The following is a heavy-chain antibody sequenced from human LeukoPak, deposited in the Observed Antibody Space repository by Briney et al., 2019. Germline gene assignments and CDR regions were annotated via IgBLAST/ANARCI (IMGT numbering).Heavy chain of an antibody. CDR3: ARDDGLGYCSGGTCQGGFDY. CDR2: INSDGSST. V-gene: IGHV3-74*01. D-gene: IGHD2-15*01. CDR1: GFTFSSYW. Sequence: GGSLRLSCAASGFTFSSYWMHWVRQAPGKGLVWVSRINSDGSSTSYADSVKGRFTISRDNAKNTLYLQMNSLRAEDTAVYYCARDDGLGYCSGGTCQGGFDYWGQGTLVTVSS. J-gene: IGHJ4*02.